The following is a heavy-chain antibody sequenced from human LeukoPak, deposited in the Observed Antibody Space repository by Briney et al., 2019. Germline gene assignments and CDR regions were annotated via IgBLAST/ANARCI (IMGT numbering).Heavy chain of an antibody. CDR2: IYTSGST. D-gene: IGHD3-10*01. V-gene: IGHV4-4*07. CDR3: ARDGYYGSGVYGMDV. Sequence: SETLSLTCTVSGGSISSYYWSWIRQPAGKGLEWIGRIYTSGSTNYNPSLKSRVTISVDPSKNQFSLKLSSVTAADTAVYYCARDGYYGSGVYGMDVWGQGTTVTVSS. J-gene: IGHJ6*02. CDR1: GGSISSYY.